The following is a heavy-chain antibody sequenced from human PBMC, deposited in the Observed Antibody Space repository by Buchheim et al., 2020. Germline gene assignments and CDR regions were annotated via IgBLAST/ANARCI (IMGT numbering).Heavy chain of an antibody. J-gene: IGHJ4*02. V-gene: IGHV4-39*01. CDR3: ARRGWNAPREAYFDY. Sequence: QLQLQESGPGLVKPSETLSLTCTVSGGSISSSSYYWGWIRQPPGKGLEWIGSIYYSGSTYYNPSLKSRVTISVDTSKNQFSLKLSSVTAADTAVYYCARRGWNAPREAYFDYWGQGTL. CDR2: IYYSGST. D-gene: IGHD1-1*01. CDR1: GGSISSSSYY.